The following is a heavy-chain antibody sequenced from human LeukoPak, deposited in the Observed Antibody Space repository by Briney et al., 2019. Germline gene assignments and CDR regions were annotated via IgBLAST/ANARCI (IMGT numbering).Heavy chain of an antibody. Sequence: ASVKVSCKTSGYTFSSHGYSWVRQAPGQGLEWMGWVSPYNGNTRYQETFQGRVTMTTDTSASTVYMELRSLRSDDTAVYYCARETRYIVTSKYNASDIWGQGTMVTVSS. D-gene: IGHD5-12*01. CDR3: ARETRYIVTSKYNASDI. CDR2: VSPYNGNT. CDR1: GYTFSSHG. J-gene: IGHJ3*02. V-gene: IGHV1-18*01.